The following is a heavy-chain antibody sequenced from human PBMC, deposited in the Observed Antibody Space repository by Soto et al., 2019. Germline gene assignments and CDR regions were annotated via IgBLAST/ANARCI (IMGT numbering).Heavy chain of an antibody. D-gene: IGHD4-17*01. V-gene: IGHV3-15*01. CDR3: TTDPGDYEDF. CDR1: GITFTNAW. J-gene: IGHJ4*02. Sequence: LRLSCAASGITFTNAWMSWVRQAPGKGLEWVGRIKNKADGGTTDYAAPVRGRFTISRDDSKNTLFLQMNSLETEDTAVYYCTTDPGDYEDFWGRGTLVTVSS. CDR2: IKNKADGGTT.